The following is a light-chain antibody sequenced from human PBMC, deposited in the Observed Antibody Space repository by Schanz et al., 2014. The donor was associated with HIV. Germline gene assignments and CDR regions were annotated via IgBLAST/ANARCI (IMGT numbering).Light chain of an antibody. Sequence: EIVLTQSPATLSLSPGEVGTLSCRASQSISTHLAWYQQKPGQAPRILIYGASNRATGIPDRFSGGVSGTDFTLTISRLEPEDFAVYYCQHYGDSRGTFGGGTKVDI. CDR1: QSISTH. V-gene: IGKV3-20*01. CDR2: GAS. CDR3: QHYGDSRGT. J-gene: IGKJ4*02.